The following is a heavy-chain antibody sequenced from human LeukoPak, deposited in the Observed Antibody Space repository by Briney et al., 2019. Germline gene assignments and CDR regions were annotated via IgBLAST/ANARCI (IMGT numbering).Heavy chain of an antibody. CDR1: GITFSNAW. J-gene: IGHJ4*02. V-gene: IGHV3-30*03. Sequence: GGSLRLSCAASGITFSNAWMTWVRQAPGKGLEWVAVISVDGDIQYYAGSVKGRFTISRDDSKNTLFLQMHSLRPEDTAVYYCARDFIRGPPDFFDYWGQGTRVTVSS. CDR3: ARDFIRGPPDFFDY. D-gene: IGHD3-16*02. CDR2: ISVDGDIQ.